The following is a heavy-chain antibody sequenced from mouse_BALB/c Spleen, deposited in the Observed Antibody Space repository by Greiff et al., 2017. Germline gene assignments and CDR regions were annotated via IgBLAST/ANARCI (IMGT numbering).Heavy chain of an antibody. CDR1: GFTFSSYG. D-gene: IGHD2-4*01. CDR2: INSNGGST. J-gene: IGHJ4*01. CDR3: ARDYDYDHYAMDY. V-gene: IGHV5-6-3*01. Sequence: EVQVVVSGGGLVQPGGSLKLSCAASGFTFSSYGMSWVRQTPDKRLELVATINSNGGSTYYPDSVKGRFTISRDNAKNTLYLQMSSLKSEDTAMYYCARDYDYDHYAMDYWGQGTSVTVSS.